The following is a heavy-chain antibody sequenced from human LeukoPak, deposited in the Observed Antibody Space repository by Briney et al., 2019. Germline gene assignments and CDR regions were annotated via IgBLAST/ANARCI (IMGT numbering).Heavy chain of an antibody. Sequence: PSETLSLTCTVSAGSISSSTYYWGWIRQPPGKGLEWIGSIYYSGNTYCNSSLKSRLTIFVDTSKNQFSLKLSSVTAADTAVYYCARHGYYDSSGYYVFRFDPWGQGTLVTVAS. CDR2: IYYSGNT. V-gene: IGHV4-39*01. J-gene: IGHJ5*02. CDR3: ARHGYYDSSGYYVFRFDP. CDR1: AGSISSSTYY. D-gene: IGHD3-22*01.